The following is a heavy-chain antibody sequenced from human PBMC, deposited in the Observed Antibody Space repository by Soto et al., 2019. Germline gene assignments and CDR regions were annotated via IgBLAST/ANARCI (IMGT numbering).Heavy chain of an antibody. J-gene: IGHJ6*03. CDR2: ISAYNGNT. Sequence: ASVKVSCKASGYTFTSYGISWVRQAPGQGLEWMGWISAYNGNTNYAQKLQGRVTMTTDTSTSTAYMELRSLRSDDTAVYYCARVPQLLWFGEPKDYYYMDVWGKGTTVTVSS. V-gene: IGHV1-18*01. CDR1: GYTFTSYG. D-gene: IGHD3-10*01. CDR3: ARVPQLLWFGEPKDYYYMDV.